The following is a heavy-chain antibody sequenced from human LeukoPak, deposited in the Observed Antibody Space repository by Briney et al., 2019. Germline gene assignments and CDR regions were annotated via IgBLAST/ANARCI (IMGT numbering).Heavy chain of an antibody. J-gene: IGHJ4*02. D-gene: IGHD3-22*01. CDR3: AKTLWTYYYDSSGYYYSEY. CDR1: GFTFSSYA. CDR2: ISGSGGST. V-gene: IGHV3-23*01. Sequence: GGSLRLSCAASGFTFSSYAMSWVRQAPGKGLEWVSAISGSGGSTYYADSVKGRFTISRDNSKNTLYLQMNSLRAEDTAVYYCAKTLWTYYYDSSGYYYSEYWGQGTLVTVSS.